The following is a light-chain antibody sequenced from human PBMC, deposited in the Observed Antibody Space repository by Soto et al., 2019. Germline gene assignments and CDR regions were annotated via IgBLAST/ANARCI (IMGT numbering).Light chain of an antibody. J-gene: IGKJ3*01. CDR2: KAS. CDR3: QQYSRLGT. V-gene: IGKV1-5*03. Sequence: DIQMTQFPSILSASVGDRVTITCRASQSITTWLAWYQQKPGKAPKLLIYKASSLQSGVPSRFSGSGSGTEFTLSISSLQPDDFATYYCQQYSRLGTFGPGTKVDVK. CDR1: QSITTW.